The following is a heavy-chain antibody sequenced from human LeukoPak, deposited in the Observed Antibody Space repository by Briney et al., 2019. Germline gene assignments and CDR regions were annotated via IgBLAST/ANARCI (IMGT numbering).Heavy chain of an antibody. V-gene: IGHV3-11*01. CDR2: ISRGGSTT. J-gene: IGHJ3*02. CDR3: VRGVSISSSWYNDI. Sequence: GGSLRLSCAASGFTFSDYYMSWIRQAPGKGLEWVSYISRGGSTTYYADSVKGRFTISRDNAKNSLYLQINSLRAEDTAVYYCVRGVSISSSWYNDIWGQGTMVTVS. D-gene: IGHD6-13*01. CDR1: GFTFSDYY.